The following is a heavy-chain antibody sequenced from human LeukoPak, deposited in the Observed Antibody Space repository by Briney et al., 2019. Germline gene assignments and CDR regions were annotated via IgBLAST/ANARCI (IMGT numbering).Heavy chain of an antibody. CDR3: AKDKGSSSWTDWYFDL. V-gene: IGHV3-9*01. CDR2: ISWNSGSI. D-gene: IGHD6-13*01. J-gene: IGHJ2*01. Sequence: PGGSLRLSCAVSGFTFDDYAMHWVRQSPGEGLEWVSGISWNSGSIGYADSVKGRFTISRDNAKNSLYLQMNSLRAEDTALYYCAKDKGSSSWTDWYFDLWGRGTLVTVSS. CDR1: GFTFDDYA.